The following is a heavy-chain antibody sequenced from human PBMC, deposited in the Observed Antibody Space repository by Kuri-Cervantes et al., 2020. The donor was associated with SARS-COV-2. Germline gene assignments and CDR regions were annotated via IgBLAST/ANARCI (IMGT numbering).Heavy chain of an antibody. V-gene: IGHV1-69*10. Sequence: SVKVSCKASGGTFSSYAISWVRQAPGQGLEWMGGIIPILGIANYAQKFQGRVTITADKSTSTAYMELSSLRSEDTAVYYCARVASSIAARLYYFDYWGQGTLVTVSS. CDR1: GGTFSSYA. CDR2: IIPILGIA. D-gene: IGHD6-6*01. J-gene: IGHJ4*02. CDR3: ARVASSIAARLYYFDY.